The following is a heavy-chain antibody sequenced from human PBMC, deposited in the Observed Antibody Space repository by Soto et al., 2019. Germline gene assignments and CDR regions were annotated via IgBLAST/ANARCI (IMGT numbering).Heavy chain of an antibody. CDR1: GGSISSSSYY. D-gene: IGHD3-22*01. J-gene: IGHJ5*02. V-gene: IGHV4-61*05. CDR2: IYYSGST. CDR3: ARAPYYYDSSGYYQNWFDP. Sequence: SETLSLTCTVSGGSISSSSYYWGWIRQPPGKGLEWIGYIYYSGSTNYDPSLKSRVTISVDTSKNQFSLKLSSVTAADTAVYYCARAPYYYDSSGYYQNWFDPWGQGTLVTVSS.